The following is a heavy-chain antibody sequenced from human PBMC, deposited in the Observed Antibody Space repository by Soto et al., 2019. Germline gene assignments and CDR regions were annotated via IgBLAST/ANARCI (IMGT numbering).Heavy chain of an antibody. CDR3: AADVIAVAGDFDY. CDR1: GFTFSNSA. CDR2: IVVASGYA. J-gene: IGHJ4*02. V-gene: IGHV1-58*02. Sequence: SVKVSCKTSGFTFSNSAMQWVRQARGQRPEWIGWIVVASGYANLAPKFQQRVVMTRDMSIRTAYMELSSLTSDDTAVYFCAADVIAVAGDFDYWGQGTLVTVSS. D-gene: IGHD6-19*01.